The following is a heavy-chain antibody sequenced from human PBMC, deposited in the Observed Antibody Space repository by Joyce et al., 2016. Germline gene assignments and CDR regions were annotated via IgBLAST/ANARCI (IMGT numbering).Heavy chain of an antibody. V-gene: IGHV1-69*01. D-gene: IGHD3-22*01. CDR3: ARIKYFGSSGYYYGGFDY. J-gene: IGHJ4*02. CDR2: IIPVFGTT. CDR1: GDTFSNYA. Sequence: QVLLVQSGAEVKKPGSSVKVSCKASGDTFSNYAISWVGQAPGPGLEWMGGIIPVFGTTNYAQKFQDRVMITADESTSTAYMELSSLRSEDTAVYYCARIKYFGSSGYYYGGFDYWGQGTLVTVSS.